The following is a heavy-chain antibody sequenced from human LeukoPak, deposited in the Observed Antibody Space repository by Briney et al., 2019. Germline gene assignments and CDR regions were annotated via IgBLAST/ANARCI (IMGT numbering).Heavy chain of an antibody. J-gene: IGHJ5*02. CDR3: ARGNYYGSGSYLIGGYNWFDP. D-gene: IGHD3-10*01. CDR1: GGSFSGYY. Sequence: SETLSLTCAVYGGSFSGYYWSWIRQPPGKGLEWIGEINHSGSTNYNPSLKSRVTISVDTSKNQFSLKLSSVTAADTAVYYCARGNYYGSGSYLIGGYNWFDPWGQGTLVTVSS. CDR2: INHSGST. V-gene: IGHV4-34*01.